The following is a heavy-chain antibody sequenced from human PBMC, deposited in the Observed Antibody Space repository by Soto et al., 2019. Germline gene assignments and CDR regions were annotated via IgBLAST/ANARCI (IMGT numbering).Heavy chain of an antibody. Sequence: SVKVSCKASGGTLSSYAISWVRQAPGQGLEWMGGIIPIFGTANYAQKFQGRVTITADESTSTAYMELSSLRSEDTAVYYCARGGYSYGYGYDWGQGTLVTVSS. D-gene: IGHD5-18*01. V-gene: IGHV1-69*13. CDR1: GGTLSSYA. CDR3: ARGGYSYGYGYD. CDR2: IIPIFGTA. J-gene: IGHJ4*02.